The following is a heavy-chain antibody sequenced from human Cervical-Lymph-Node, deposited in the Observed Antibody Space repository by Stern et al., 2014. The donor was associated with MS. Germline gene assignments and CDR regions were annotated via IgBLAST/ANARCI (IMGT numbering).Heavy chain of an antibody. V-gene: IGHV3-30*03. CDR3: ARDYEDTSMLFDH. CDR2: ISYDGNHK. Sequence: VQLVESGGAVVQPGRTLRLSCASSGFTFSSYGMHWVRQAPGQGLEWVTVISYDGNHKYYAASMKGRFTISRDNSKNTLHLQMSSVTPDDTAIYYCARDYEDTSMLFDHWGQGTLVTVSS. CDR1: GFTFSSYG. D-gene: IGHD2-8*01. J-gene: IGHJ4*02.